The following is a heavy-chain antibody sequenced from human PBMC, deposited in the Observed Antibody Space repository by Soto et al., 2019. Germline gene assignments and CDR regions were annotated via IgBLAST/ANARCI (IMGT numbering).Heavy chain of an antibody. J-gene: IGHJ4*02. Sequence: ASVKVSCKASGYTFTSYAMHWVRQAPGQRLEWMGWINAGNGNTKYSQKFQGRVTITRDTSASTAYMELSSLRSEDTAVYYCAGQDFWSGYYNGDYWGQGTLVTVSS. D-gene: IGHD3-3*01. V-gene: IGHV1-3*01. CDR1: GYTFTSYA. CDR3: AGQDFWSGYYNGDY. CDR2: INAGNGNT.